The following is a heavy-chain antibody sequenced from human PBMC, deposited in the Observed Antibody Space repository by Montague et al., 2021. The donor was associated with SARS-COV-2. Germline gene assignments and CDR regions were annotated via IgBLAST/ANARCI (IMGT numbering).Heavy chain of an antibody. CDR3: ARWDPQTLTVISLRGKSANDY. CDR1: GASFSGFF. V-gene: IGHV4-34*01. J-gene: IGHJ4*02. CDR2: INDRGVTNY. Sequence: SETLSLTCAVYGASFSGFFWSWIRQPPGKGLEWIAEINDRGVTNYNYNPSLGSRVTISADTSKNQFSLKLRSVTAADTAVYYCARWDPQTLTVISLRGKSANDYWGQGTLVTVSS. D-gene: IGHD4-11*01.